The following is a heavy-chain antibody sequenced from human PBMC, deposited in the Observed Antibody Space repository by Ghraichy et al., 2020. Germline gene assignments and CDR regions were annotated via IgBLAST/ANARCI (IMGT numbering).Heavy chain of an antibody. D-gene: IGHD3-22*01. CDR2: IYYSGST. V-gene: IGHV4-59*01. Sequence: SQTLSLTCTVSGGSISSYYWSWIRQPPGKGLEWIGYIYYSGSTNYNPSLKSRVTISVDTSKNQFSLKLSSVTAADTAVYYCARSGYYDSSGSDWFDPWGQGTLVTVSS. CDR3: ARSGYYDSSGSDWFDP. CDR1: GGSISSYY. J-gene: IGHJ5*02.